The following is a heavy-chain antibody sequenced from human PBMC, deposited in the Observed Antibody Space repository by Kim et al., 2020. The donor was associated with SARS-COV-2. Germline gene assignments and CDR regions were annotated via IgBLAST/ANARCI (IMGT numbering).Heavy chain of an antibody. D-gene: IGHD6-13*01. Sequence: ASVKVSCKVSGYTLTELSMHWVRQAPGKGLEWMGGFDPEDGETIYAQKFQGRVTMTEDTSTDTAYMELSSLRSEDTAVYYCATTSSSHPLPHVPAYSSSWSSDFVYWGQGTLVTVSS. J-gene: IGHJ4*02. V-gene: IGHV1-24*01. CDR2: FDPEDGET. CDR3: ATTSSSHPLPHVPAYSSSWSSDFVY. CDR1: GYTLTELS.